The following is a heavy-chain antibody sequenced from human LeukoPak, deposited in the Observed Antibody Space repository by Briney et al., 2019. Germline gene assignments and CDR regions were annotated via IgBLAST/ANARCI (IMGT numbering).Heavy chain of an antibody. Sequence: SETLSLTCAVYGGSFRGYYWSWIRQPPGKGLEWIGEINHSGSTNYNPSLKSRVTISVDTSKNQCSLKLSSVTAADTAVYYCARGEWLRSWFGYWGQGTLVTVSS. D-gene: IGHD5-12*01. CDR2: INHSGST. J-gene: IGHJ4*02. CDR3: ARGEWLRSWFGY. V-gene: IGHV4-34*01. CDR1: GGSFRGYY.